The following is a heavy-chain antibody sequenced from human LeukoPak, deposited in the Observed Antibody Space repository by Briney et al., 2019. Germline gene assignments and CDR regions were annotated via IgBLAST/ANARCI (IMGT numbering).Heavy chain of an antibody. V-gene: IGHV3-9*01. CDR3: AKDSCSSTSCYRSFDY. D-gene: IGHD2-2*02. Sequence: PGGSLRLSCAASGFTFDDYAMHWVRQAPGKGLEWVSGISWNSGSIGYADSVKGRFTISRDNAKNSLYLQMNSLRAEDTALYYCAKDSCSSTSCYRSFDYWGQGTLVTVSP. CDR2: ISWNSGSI. CDR1: GFTFDDYA. J-gene: IGHJ4*02.